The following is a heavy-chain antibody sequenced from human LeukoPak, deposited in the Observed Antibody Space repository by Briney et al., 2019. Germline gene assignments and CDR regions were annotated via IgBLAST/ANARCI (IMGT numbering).Heavy chain of an antibody. CDR2: IYYTGGT. CDR3: ARHVAVGETA. V-gene: IGHV4-59*08. CDR1: GGSITNSY. Sequence: SETLSLTCSVSGGSITNSYWSWIRQPPGKGLEWIGYIYYTGGTTYNPSYKSRVTISVDTSKNQVSLQLSSVTAADTAVYYCARHVAVGETAWGQGTLVTVYS. D-gene: IGHD1-26*01. J-gene: IGHJ5*02.